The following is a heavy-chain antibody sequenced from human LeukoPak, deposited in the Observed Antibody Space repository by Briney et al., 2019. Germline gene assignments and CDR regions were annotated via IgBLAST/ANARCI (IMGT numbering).Heavy chain of an antibody. Sequence: PSETLSLTCAVYGGSFSGYYWSWIRQPPGKGLEWIEEINHSGSTNYNPSLKSRVTISVDTSKNQFSLKLSSVTAADTAVYYCARGRLIVRGVLDYWGQGTLVTVSS. V-gene: IGHV4-34*01. CDR2: INHSGST. CDR3: ARGRLIVRGVLDY. D-gene: IGHD3-10*02. J-gene: IGHJ4*02. CDR1: GGSFSGYY.